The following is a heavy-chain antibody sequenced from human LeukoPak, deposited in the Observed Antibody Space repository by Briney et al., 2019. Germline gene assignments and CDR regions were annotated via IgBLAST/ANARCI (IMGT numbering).Heavy chain of an antibody. V-gene: IGHV4-31*03. Sequence: SQTLSLTCTVSGCSISSGGYYWSWIRQHPGKGLEWIGYIYYSGSTYYNPSLKSRVTISVDTSKNQFSLKLSSVTAADTAVYYCAREGVDTAMAETDDAFDIWGQGTMVTVSS. CDR2: IYYSGST. CDR3: AREGVDTAMAETDDAFDI. CDR1: GCSISSGGYY. D-gene: IGHD5-18*01. J-gene: IGHJ3*02.